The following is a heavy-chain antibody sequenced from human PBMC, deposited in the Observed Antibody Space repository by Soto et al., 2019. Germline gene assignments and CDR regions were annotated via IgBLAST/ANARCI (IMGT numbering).Heavy chain of an antibody. J-gene: IGHJ4*02. CDR2: MLYDGSNK. CDR3: AKDRGALRWSEEHYYFDY. V-gene: IGHV3-30*18. Sequence: WGSLRLSCAASGFTFSSYGMHWFRQAPGKGLEWVALMLYDGSNKYYADSVKGRFTISRDNSKNTLYLQMNSLRAEDTAVYYCAKDRGALRWSEEHYYFDYWGQGTLVTVSS. D-gene: IGHD4-17*01. CDR1: GFTFSSYG.